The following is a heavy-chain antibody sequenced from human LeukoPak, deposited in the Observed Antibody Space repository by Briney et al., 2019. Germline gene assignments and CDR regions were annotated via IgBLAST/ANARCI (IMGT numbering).Heavy chain of an antibody. CDR1: GFTFSSYA. CDR2: ISYDGSNK. CDR3: ARGYNYYYGMDV. V-gene: IGHV3-30-3*01. J-gene: IGHJ6*02. Sequence: GGSLRLSCAASGFTFSSYAMHWVRQAPGKGLEWVAVISYDGSNKYYADSVKRRFTISRDNSKNTLYLQMNSLRAEDTAVYYCARGYNYYYGMDVWGQGTTVTVSS.